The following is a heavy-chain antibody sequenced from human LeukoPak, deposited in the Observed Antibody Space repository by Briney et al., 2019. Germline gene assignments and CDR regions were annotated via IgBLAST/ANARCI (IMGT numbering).Heavy chain of an antibody. D-gene: IGHD3-22*01. CDR3: ARNYDRRPFDY. J-gene: IGHJ4*02. CDR1: GYTFSSYA. V-gene: IGHV1-18*01. CDR2: INVYNGNR. Sequence: ASVKVSCKASGYTFSSYAISWVRQAPGQGLEWVGWINVYNGNRNYAQNFQDRVTMTTDTSTTTAYMELSSLRSDDTALYYCARNYDRRPFDYWGQGTLVTVSS.